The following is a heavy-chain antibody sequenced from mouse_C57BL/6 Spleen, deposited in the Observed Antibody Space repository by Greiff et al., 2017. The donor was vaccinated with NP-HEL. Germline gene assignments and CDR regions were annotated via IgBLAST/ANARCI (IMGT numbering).Heavy chain of an antibody. J-gene: IGHJ1*03. V-gene: IGHV1-62-2*01. CDR3: ARHEADYGSSKGYFDV. CDR1: GYTFTEYT. D-gene: IGHD1-1*01. Sequence: VKLMESGAELVKPGASVKLSCKASGYTFTEYTIHWVKQRSGQGLEWIGWFYPGSGSIKYNEKFKDKATLTADKSSSTVYMELSRLTSEDSAVYFCARHEADYGSSKGYFDVWGTGTTVTVSS. CDR2: FYPGSGSI.